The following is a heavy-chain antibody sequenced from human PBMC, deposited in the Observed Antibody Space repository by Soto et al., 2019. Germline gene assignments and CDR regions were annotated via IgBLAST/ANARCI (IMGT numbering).Heavy chain of an antibody. CDR2: ISSSRGYV. D-gene: IGHD2-15*01. CDR1: GFTFSSYS. CDR3: ARGRSLNPNMDY. Sequence: EVQLVESGGGLVKPGESLRLSCAASGFTFSSYSMNWVRQAPGKGLEWVSSISSSRGYVSYADSVKGRFTISRDNAKNSLYLQMDSLRAEDTAVYYCARGRSLNPNMDYWGQGTLVTVSS. J-gene: IGHJ4*02. V-gene: IGHV3-21*01.